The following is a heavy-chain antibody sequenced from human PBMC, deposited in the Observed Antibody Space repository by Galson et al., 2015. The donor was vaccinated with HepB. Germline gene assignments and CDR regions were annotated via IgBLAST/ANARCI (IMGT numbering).Heavy chain of an antibody. D-gene: IGHD1/OR15-1a*01. V-gene: IGHV3-7*03. J-gene: IGHJ3*02. CDR3: ARGRRRWDWNNPEDAFDI. Sequence: SLRLSCAASGFTFSSYWMSWVRQAPGKGLEWVANIKQDGSEKYYVDSVKGRFTISRDNAKNSLYLQMNSLRAEDTAVYYCARGRRRWDWNNPEDAFDIWGQGTMVTVSS. CDR1: GFTFSSYW. CDR2: IKQDGSEK.